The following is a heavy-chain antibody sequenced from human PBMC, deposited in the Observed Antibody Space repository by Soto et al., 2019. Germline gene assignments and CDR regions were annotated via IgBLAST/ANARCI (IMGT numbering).Heavy chain of an antibody. Sequence: SETLSLTCVVSGGYISTSNWWSWVRQPPGKGLEWIGYIYYSGSTNYNPSLKSRVTISVDTSKNQFSLKLSSVTAADTAVYYCARDLWHFDWFMDVWGQGTTVTVSS. V-gene: IGHV4-4*02. J-gene: IGHJ6*02. CDR3: ARDLWHFDWFMDV. CDR1: GGYISTSNW. CDR2: IYYSGST. D-gene: IGHD3-9*01.